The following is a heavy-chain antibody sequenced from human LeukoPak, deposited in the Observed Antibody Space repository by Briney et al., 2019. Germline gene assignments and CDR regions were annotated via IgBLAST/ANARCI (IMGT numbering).Heavy chain of an antibody. D-gene: IGHD2-2*01. CDR3: ASDCSSTSCYANGDY. Sequence: GGSLRLSCAASGFTFSSYSMNWVRRAPGKGLEWVSSISSSSSYIYYADSVKGRFTISRDNAKNSLYLQMNSLRAEDTAVYYCASDCSSTSCYANGDYWGQGTLVTVSS. V-gene: IGHV3-21*01. CDR1: GFTFSSYS. J-gene: IGHJ4*02. CDR2: ISSSSSYI.